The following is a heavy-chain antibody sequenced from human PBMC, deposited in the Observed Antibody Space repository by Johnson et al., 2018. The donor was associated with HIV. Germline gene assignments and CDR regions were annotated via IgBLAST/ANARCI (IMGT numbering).Heavy chain of an antibody. CDR1: GFTFSNAW. J-gene: IGHJ3*02. CDR3: ATEPQFLEWVLRGGTDAFHI. CDR2: IKSKVDGGTT. D-gene: IGHD3-3*01. Sequence: VQLVESGGGLVKPGGSLRLSCAASGFTFSNAWMSWVRQAPGKGLEWVGRIKSKVDGGTTDYAAPVKGRFTVSRDDSKNTHYLQLNRLKTEETALDYCATEPQFLEWVLRGGTDAFHIWGQGTIVTVAS. V-gene: IGHV3-15*01.